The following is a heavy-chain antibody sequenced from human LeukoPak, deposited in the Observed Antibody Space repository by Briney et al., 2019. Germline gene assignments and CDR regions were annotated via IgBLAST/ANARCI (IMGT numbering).Heavy chain of an antibody. CDR3: AISSGWFLNGAFDI. D-gene: IGHD6-19*01. Sequence: GESLQISCQGFGCSFTSYWIGWVRQMPGKGLEWMGSIYPGDSGIRDSPSFQGQVTISADKSISTAYVQWSSLKASDTAIYYCAISSGWFLNGAFDIWGQGTMVTVSS. J-gene: IGHJ3*02. CDR1: GCSFTSYW. V-gene: IGHV5-51*01. CDR2: IYPGDSGI.